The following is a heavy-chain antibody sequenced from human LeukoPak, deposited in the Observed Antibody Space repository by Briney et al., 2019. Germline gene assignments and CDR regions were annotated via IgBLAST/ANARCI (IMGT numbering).Heavy chain of an antibody. CDR2: IIPIFGTA. CDR3: ARDSGLVPTAY. Sequence: SVKVSCKASGYTFTTYYMHWVRQAPGQGLEWMGGIIPIFGTANYAQKFQGRVTITADESTSTAYMELSSLRSEDTAVYYCARDSGLVPTAYWGQGTLVTVSS. J-gene: IGHJ4*02. V-gene: IGHV1-69*13. D-gene: IGHD3-10*01. CDR1: GYTFTTYY.